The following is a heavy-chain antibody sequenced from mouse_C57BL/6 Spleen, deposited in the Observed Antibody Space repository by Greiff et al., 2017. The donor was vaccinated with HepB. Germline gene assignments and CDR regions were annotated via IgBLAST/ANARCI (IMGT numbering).Heavy chain of an antibody. Sequence: VQLQQSGAELVKPGASVKMSCKASGYTFTSYWITWVKQRPGQGLEWIGDIYPGSGSTNYNEKFKSKATLTVDTSSSTAYMQLSSLTSEDSAVYYCAFLPMDYDWYFDVWGTGTTVTVSS. V-gene: IGHV1-55*01. CDR1: GYTFTSYW. CDR3: AFLPMDYDWYFDV. J-gene: IGHJ1*03. D-gene: IGHD2-4*01. CDR2: IYPGSGST.